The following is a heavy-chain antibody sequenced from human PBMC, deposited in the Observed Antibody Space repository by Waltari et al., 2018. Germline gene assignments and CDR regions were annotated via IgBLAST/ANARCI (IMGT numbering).Heavy chain of an antibody. D-gene: IGHD2-2*01. CDR3: ARGIVVVPAAPTGIWFDP. J-gene: IGHJ5*02. CDR2: IYYSGST. V-gene: IGHV4-39*07. Sequence: QLQLQESGPGLVKPSETLSLTCTVSGGSISSSSYYWGWIRQPPGKGLEWIGSIYYSGSTYYNPSLKSRVTISVDTSKNQFSLKLSSVTAADTAVYYCARGIVVVPAAPTGIWFDPWGQGTLVTVSS. CDR1: GGSISSSSYY.